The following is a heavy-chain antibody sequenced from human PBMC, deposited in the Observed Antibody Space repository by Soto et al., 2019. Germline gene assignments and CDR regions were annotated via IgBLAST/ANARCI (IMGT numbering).Heavy chain of an antibody. V-gene: IGHV4-59*01. Sequence: LSLTCTVSGGSISSYYWSWIRQPPGKGLEWIGYIYYSGSTNYNPSLKSRVTISVDTSKNQFSLKLSSVTAADTAVYYCARVTTNYDFWSGLTLDYYYMDVWGKGTTVTVSS. CDR1: GGSISSYY. CDR3: ARVTTNYDFWSGLTLDYYYMDV. D-gene: IGHD3-3*01. J-gene: IGHJ6*03. CDR2: IYYSGST.